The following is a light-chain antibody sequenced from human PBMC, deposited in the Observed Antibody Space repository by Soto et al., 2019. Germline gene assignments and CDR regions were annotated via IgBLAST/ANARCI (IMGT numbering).Light chain of an antibody. CDR2: NAS. CDR1: QSFSTY. Sequence: DIQMTQSPSSLSASVGDRVTITCRASQSFSTYLNWYQQKPGKAPKLLIFNASSLQTGVPSRFSGSGSGTDFTLTIRSLQPEDFATYYCQQSYSTPRLTFGQGTRVEIE. V-gene: IGKV1-39*01. J-gene: IGKJ5*01. CDR3: QQSYSTPRLT.